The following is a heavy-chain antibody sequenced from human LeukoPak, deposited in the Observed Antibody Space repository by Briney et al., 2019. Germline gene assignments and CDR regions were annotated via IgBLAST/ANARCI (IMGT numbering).Heavy chain of an antibody. V-gene: IGHV3-23*01. D-gene: IGHD1-1*01. CDR3: AKVDNWNLLLSFDY. J-gene: IGHJ4*02. CDR1: GFTFSSYA. CDR2: IRGSGGST. Sequence: PGGSLRLSCAASGFTFSSYAMSWVRQAPGKGLEWVSAIRGSGGSTYYADSVKGRFTISRDNSKNTLYLQMNSLRAEDTAVYFCAKVDNWNLLLSFDYWGQGTLVTVSS.